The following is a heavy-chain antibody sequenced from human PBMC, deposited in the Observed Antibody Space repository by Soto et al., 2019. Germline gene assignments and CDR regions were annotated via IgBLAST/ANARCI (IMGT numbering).Heavy chain of an antibody. CDR1: GGSISSGGYS. V-gene: IGHV4-30-2*01. J-gene: IGHJ5*02. CDR2: IYHSGST. Sequence: SETLSLTCAVSGGSISSGGYSWSWIRQPPGKGLEWIGYIYHSGSTYYNPSLKSRVTIPVDRSKNQFSLKLSSVTAADTAVYFCASRVLRYFDWLFGAIRPWGQGTLVTVSS. CDR3: ASRVLRYFDWLFGAIRP. D-gene: IGHD3-9*01.